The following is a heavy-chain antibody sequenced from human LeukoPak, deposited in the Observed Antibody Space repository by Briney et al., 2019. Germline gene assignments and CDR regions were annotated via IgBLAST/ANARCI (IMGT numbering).Heavy chain of an antibody. V-gene: IGHV4-39*07. Sequence: SETLSLTCTVSGGSISSSSYYWGWIRQPPGKGLEWIGIIYNSGSTYYNPSLKSRVTISIDTSKNQFSLKVNSVTAADTAVYYCARDRRLGDSSYYYYYMDVWGKGTTVTVAS. D-gene: IGHD5-12*01. J-gene: IGHJ6*03. CDR2: IYNSGST. CDR1: GGSISSSSYY. CDR3: ARDRRLGDSSYYYYYMDV.